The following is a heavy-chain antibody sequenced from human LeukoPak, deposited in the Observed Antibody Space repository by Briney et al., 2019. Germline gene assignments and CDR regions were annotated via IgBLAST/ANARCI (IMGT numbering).Heavy chain of an antibody. CDR3: ARDLLTDYADY. D-gene: IGHD4-17*01. Sequence: GASVKVSCKASGYTFTSYGISWVRQAPGQGLEWMGIINPSGGSTSYAQKFQGRVTMTRDTSTSTVYMELSSLRSEDTAVYYCARDLLTDYADYWGQGTLVTVSS. CDR2: INPSGGST. J-gene: IGHJ4*02. V-gene: IGHV1-46*01. CDR1: GYTFTSYG.